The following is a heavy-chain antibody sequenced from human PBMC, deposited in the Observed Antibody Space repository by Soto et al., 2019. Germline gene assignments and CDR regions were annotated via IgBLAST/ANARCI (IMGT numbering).Heavy chain of an antibody. J-gene: IGHJ4*02. Sequence: GGSLRLSCAASGFTFSSYWMSWVRQAPGKGLEWVANIKQDGSEKYYVDSVKGRFTISRDNAKNSLYLQMNSLRAEDTAVYYCAICGPNREKSCPFDYWGQGTLVTVSS. CDR2: IKQDGSEK. CDR3: AICGPNREKSCPFDY. CDR1: GFTFSSYW. D-gene: IGHD2-15*01. V-gene: IGHV3-7*05.